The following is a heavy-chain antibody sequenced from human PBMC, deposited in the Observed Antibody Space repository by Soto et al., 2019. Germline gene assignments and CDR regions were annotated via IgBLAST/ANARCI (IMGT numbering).Heavy chain of an antibody. CDR2: INPTGGST. CDR1: GYTFINYY. V-gene: IGHV1-46*01. Sequence: QVQLVQSGAEVKKPGASVKVSCKASGYTFINYYIHWVRQAPGHGLEWMAIINPTGGSTNYAQKFQGRLTFTMDTSTTTVYMELSSLTSEDTAIYYLARLLAAGDVWGQGTLVTVSS. CDR3: ARLLAAGDV. D-gene: IGHD2-8*02. J-gene: IGHJ4*02.